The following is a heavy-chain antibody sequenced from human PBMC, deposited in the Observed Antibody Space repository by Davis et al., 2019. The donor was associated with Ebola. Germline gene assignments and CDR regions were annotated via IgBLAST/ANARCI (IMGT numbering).Heavy chain of an antibody. Sequence: ASVKVSCKASGYTFTGYYIHWVRQAPGQGLEWMGWINPNSGGTNYAQRFQGRLTMTRDTSISTAYMELSRLRSDDTAVYYCARGWFWRAAFDIWGQGTMVTVSS. CDR3: ARGWFWRAAFDI. V-gene: IGHV1-2*02. CDR1: GYTFTGYY. J-gene: IGHJ3*02. D-gene: IGHD3-3*01. CDR2: INPNSGGT.